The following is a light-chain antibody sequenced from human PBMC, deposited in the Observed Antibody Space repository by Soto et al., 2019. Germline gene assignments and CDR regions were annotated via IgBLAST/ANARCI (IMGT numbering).Light chain of an antibody. Sequence: DIQMTQSPSSLSASVGDRVTITCQASQDISNYLNWYQQKPGKAPKLLIYDASNLETGVPSRFSGRGSGTDFTFTISSLQPEDIATYYCQQYDNLPGYTFGQGTKLEIK. J-gene: IGKJ2*01. CDR3: QQYDNLPGYT. CDR2: DAS. V-gene: IGKV1-33*01. CDR1: QDISNY.